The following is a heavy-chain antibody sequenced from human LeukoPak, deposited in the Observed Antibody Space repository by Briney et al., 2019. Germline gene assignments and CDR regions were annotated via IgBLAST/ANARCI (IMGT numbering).Heavy chain of an antibody. CDR3: ARHSMIVVTEYHFDD. CDR2: VSHSGTT. CDR1: GGSISRPGYF. Sequence: PSETLSLTCTVSGGSISRPGYFWGWIPQLPGKGLEWIGSVSHSGTTYYNPPLQSRVTVSVDTSKSQFSLELRSATAADSAVYYCARHSMIVVTEYHFDDWGQGTQVSVSS. V-gene: IGHV4-39*01. D-gene: IGHD3-22*01. J-gene: IGHJ4*02.